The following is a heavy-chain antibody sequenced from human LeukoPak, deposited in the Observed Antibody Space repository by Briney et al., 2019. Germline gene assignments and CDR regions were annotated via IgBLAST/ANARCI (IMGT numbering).Heavy chain of an antibody. D-gene: IGHD2-15*01. CDR2: ISGSGGST. CDR3: AKDSCSGGSCYSGWFDP. Sequence: GGSLRLSCAASGFTFSSYAMSWVRRAPGKGLEWVSAISGSGGSTYYADSVKGRFTISRDNSKNTLYLQMNSLRAEDTAVYYCAKDSCSGGSCYSGWFDPWGQGTLVTVSS. J-gene: IGHJ5*02. V-gene: IGHV3-23*01. CDR1: GFTFSSYA.